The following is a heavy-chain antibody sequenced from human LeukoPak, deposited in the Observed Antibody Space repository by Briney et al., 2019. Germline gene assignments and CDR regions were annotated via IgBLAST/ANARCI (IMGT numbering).Heavy chain of an antibody. CDR1: GYTFTDYY. D-gene: IGHD3-16*01. V-gene: IGHV1-2*02. Sequence: ASVKVSCKASGYTFTDYYIHWVRQAPGQGLEWMGWINPNSGGTNYAQKFHGRVTTTRDTSVNTAYMELSSLRSDDTAVYYCARDPPGGGSYDYWGQGTLVTVSS. J-gene: IGHJ4*02. CDR2: INPNSGGT. CDR3: ARDPPGGGSYDY.